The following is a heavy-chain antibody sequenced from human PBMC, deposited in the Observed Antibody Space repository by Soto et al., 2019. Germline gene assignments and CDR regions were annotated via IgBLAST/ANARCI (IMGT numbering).Heavy chain of an antibody. J-gene: IGHJ4*02. CDR1: GFTFSSAW. D-gene: IGHD3-22*01. Sequence: AGGSLRLSCAASGFTFSSAWMSWVRQAPGKGLEWVGRIKNKYDGGTIDYAAPVEGRFTISREDSKNTLYLQMNSLKTEDTAVYYCAEDDSNGPAKIDYWGQGTLVTVSS. CDR2: IKNKYDGGTI. V-gene: IGHV3-15*01. CDR3: AEDDSNGPAKIDY.